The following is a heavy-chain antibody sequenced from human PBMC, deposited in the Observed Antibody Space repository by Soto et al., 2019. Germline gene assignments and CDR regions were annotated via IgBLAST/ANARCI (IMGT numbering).Heavy chain of an antibody. V-gene: IGHV4-59*01. Sequence: SETLSLTCTVSGGSISSYYWSWIRQPPGKGLEWIGYIYYSGSTNYNPSLKSRVTISVDTSKNQLSLKLSSVTAADTAVYYCASGLVGATHFDYWGQGTLVTVSS. CDR2: IYYSGST. D-gene: IGHD1-26*01. CDR3: ASGLVGATHFDY. J-gene: IGHJ4*02. CDR1: GGSISSYY.